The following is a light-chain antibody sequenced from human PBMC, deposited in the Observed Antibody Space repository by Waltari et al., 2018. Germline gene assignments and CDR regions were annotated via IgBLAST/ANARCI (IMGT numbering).Light chain of an antibody. J-gene: IGKJ1*01. CDR2: WAS. CDR3: QQYYSSPPT. V-gene: IGKV4-1*01. Sequence: DIVMTQSPDSLAVSLGERATINCKSSQSVLYNSNNKNYLGWYKQKPGKPPKLLIYWASTRESGVPDRFSGSGSETDFTLTINSLQAEDVAVYYCQQYYSSPPTFGQGTKVEVK. CDR1: QSVLYNSNNKNY.